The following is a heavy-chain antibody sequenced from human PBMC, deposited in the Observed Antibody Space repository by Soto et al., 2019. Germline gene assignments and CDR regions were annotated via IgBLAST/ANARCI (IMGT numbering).Heavy chain of an antibody. CDR2: FDPEEGNT. J-gene: IGHJ4*02. CDR1: GYTLSELF. CDR3: ATGFPQWELLQY. D-gene: IGHD1-26*01. Sequence: QVQLVQSGAEVKKPGASVKVSCKVSGYTLSELFVHWVRQAPGKGLEWLGGFDPEEGNTIYAQNFCGRVTMTDDSSTDTAHMELSSLRSDDTAVYYCATGFPQWELLQYWGQGTLLTVSS. V-gene: IGHV1-24*01.